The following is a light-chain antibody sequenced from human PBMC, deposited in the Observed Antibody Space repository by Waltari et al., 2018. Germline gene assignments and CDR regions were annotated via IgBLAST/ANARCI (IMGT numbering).Light chain of an antibody. V-gene: IGLV3-25*03. Sequence: SYELTQPPSVSVSPGQTARITCSGHTLPEQFAYWYQKKPGTAPVLVIYRDSERPSGIPERFSCSTSGTTVTLTITGVQAEDEADYYCQSADSSGTSGVFVGGTMVTVL. CDR3: QSADSSGTSGV. CDR2: RDS. J-gene: IGLJ3*02. CDR1: TLPEQF.